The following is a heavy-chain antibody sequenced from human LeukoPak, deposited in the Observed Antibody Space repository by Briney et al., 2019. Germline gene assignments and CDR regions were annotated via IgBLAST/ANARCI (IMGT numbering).Heavy chain of an antibody. V-gene: IGHV1-2*06. CDR1: GYTFTGYY. CDR3: ARQDCSSTSCYRGAFDP. Sequence: ASVKVSCKASGYTFTGYYMHWVRQAPGQGLEWMGRINPNSGGTDYAQKFQGRVTMTRDTSISTAYMELSRLRSDDTAVYYCARQDCSSTSCYRGAFDPWGQGTLVTVSS. D-gene: IGHD2-2*01. CDR2: INPNSGGT. J-gene: IGHJ5*02.